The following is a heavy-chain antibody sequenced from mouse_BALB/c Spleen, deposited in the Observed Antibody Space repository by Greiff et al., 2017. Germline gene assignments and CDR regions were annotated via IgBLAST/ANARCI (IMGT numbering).Heavy chain of an antibody. D-gene: IGHD2-1*01. CDR1: GFTFSSYA. CDR2: ISSGGST. CDR3: ARGDGNYYAMDY. V-gene: IGHV5-6-5*01. Sequence: EVQLVESGGGLVKPGGSLKLSCAASGFTFSSYAMSWVRQTPEKRLEWVASISSGGSTYYPDSVKGRFTISRDNARNILYLQMSSLRSEDTAMYYCARGDGNYYAMDYWGQGTSVTVSS. J-gene: IGHJ4*01.